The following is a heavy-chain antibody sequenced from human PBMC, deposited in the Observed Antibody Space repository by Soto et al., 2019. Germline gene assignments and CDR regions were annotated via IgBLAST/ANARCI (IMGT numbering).Heavy chain of an antibody. J-gene: IGHJ5*02. CDR1: GGTFSSYA. D-gene: IGHD3-22*01. Sequence: QVQLVQSGAEVKKPGSSVKVSCKASGGTFSSYAITWVRQAPGQGLEWMGGTIPIFGPANYAQKFQARVTITAXXSXSXXYMERSSMRSEDTAVYYCARDRGPSSGYYPYWFDPWGQGTLVTVSS. CDR2: TIPIFGPA. CDR3: ARDRGPSSGYYPYWFDP. V-gene: IGHV1-69*12.